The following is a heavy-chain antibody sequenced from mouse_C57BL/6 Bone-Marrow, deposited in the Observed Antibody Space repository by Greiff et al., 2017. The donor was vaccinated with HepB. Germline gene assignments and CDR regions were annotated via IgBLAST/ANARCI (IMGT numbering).Heavy chain of an antibody. Sequence: VQLQQSGAELARPGASVKLSCKASGYTFTSYGISWVKQSPGQGLEWIGEIYPRSGNTYYNEKFKGKATLTADKSSSTVYMELRSLTSEDSAVYFCARPITTVGGNWYFDVWGTGTTVTVSS. CDR2: IYPRSGNT. D-gene: IGHD1-1*01. CDR3: ARPITTVGGNWYFDV. J-gene: IGHJ1*03. V-gene: IGHV1-81*01. CDR1: GYTFTSYG.